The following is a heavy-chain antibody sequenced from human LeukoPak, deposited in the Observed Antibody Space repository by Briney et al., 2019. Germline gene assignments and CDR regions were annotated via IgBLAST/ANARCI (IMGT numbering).Heavy chain of an antibody. J-gene: IGHJ5*02. CDR3: AKDSAGYFQRTNWFDP. D-gene: IGHD2/OR15-2a*01. CDR2: ISGSGGST. V-gene: IGHV3-23*01. CDR1: GFTFSSYA. Sequence: TGGSLRLSCAASGFTFSSYAMSWVRQAPGKGLEWVSAISGSGGSTYYADSVKGLFTISTANSKNTPSRQMTSLRAEDPAVYYCAKDSAGYFQRTNWFDPWGQGTLVTVSS.